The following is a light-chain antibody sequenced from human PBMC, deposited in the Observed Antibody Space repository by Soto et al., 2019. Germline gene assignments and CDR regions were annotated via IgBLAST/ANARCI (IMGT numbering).Light chain of an antibody. CDR3: LQDYSYPWT. Sequence: AIQFTHFPSSLSASVVASDPITCRASQGIRTELGWYQQKPGKAPELLIYAASSLQSGVPSRFSGSASGTDFTLTISSLQPEDFATYYCLQDYSYPWTFGQGTKVDIK. J-gene: IGKJ1*01. V-gene: IGKV1-6*01. CDR1: QGIRTE. CDR2: AAS.